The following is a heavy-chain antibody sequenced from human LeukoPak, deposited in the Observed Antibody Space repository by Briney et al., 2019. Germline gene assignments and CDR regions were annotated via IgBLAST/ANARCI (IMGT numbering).Heavy chain of an antibody. J-gene: IGHJ4*02. V-gene: IGHV1-24*01. CDR3: ATLYRPAALFDY. CDR2: FDPEDGET. Sequence: VSVKVSCKVSGYTLTELSMHWVRQAPGKGLEWMGGFDPEDGETIYAQKFQGRVTMTEDTSTDTAYMELSSLRSEDTAVYYCATLYRPAALFDYWGQGTLVTVSS. D-gene: IGHD6-13*01. CDR1: GYTLTELS.